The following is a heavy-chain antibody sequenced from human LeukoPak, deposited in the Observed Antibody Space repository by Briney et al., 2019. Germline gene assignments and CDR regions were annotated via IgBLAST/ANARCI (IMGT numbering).Heavy chain of an antibody. CDR1: GYTFTSYS. Sequence: ASVKVSCKASGYTFTSYSISWVRQAPGQGLEWMGWINTYNGNTNYAQKLQGRVTMTTDTSTSTAYMELRSLRSDDTAVYYCARTREYSSSWYFPPFDPWGQGTLVTISS. V-gene: IGHV1-18*01. CDR2: INTYNGNT. D-gene: IGHD6-13*01. J-gene: IGHJ5*02. CDR3: ARTREYSSSWYFPPFDP.